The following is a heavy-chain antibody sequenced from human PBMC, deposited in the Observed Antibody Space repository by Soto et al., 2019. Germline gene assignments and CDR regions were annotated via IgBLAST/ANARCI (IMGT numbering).Heavy chain of an antibody. V-gene: IGHV3-15*01. D-gene: IGHD2-2*02. CDR2: IKSKTDGGTT. J-gene: IGHJ6*02. Sequence: GGSLRLSCAASGFTFSNAWMSWARQAPGKGLEWVGRIKSKTDGGTTDYAAPVKGRFTISRDDSKNTLYLQMNSLKTEDTAVYYCTTVPLYCSSTSCYRGCYYYGMDVWGQGTTVTVSS. CDR3: TTVPLYCSSTSCYRGCYYYGMDV. CDR1: GFTFSNAW.